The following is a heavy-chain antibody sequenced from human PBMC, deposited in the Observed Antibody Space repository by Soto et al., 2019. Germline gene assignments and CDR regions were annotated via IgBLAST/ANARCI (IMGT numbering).Heavy chain of an antibody. Sequence: PSETLSLTCTVSGGSISSCGYYWSWIRQHPGKGLEGIGYIYYSGSTYYNPSLKSRVTISVDMSKNQSSLTLSSVTAADTAVFYCAGLYPYESSGYHLNYWGQGALVTVSS. CDR1: GGSISSCGYY. J-gene: IGHJ4*02. V-gene: IGHV4-31*03. CDR3: AGLYPYESSGYHLNY. CDR2: IYYSGST. D-gene: IGHD3-22*01.